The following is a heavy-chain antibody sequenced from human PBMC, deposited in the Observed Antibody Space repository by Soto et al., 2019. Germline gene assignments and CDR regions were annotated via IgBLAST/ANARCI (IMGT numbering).Heavy chain of an antibody. CDR2: IYYSGST. CDR1: GGSVSSGSYY. V-gene: IGHV4-61*01. D-gene: IGHD3-22*01. Sequence: QVQLQESGPGLVKPSETLSLTCTVSGGSVSSGSYYWSWIRQPPGKGLEWIGYIYYSGSTNYNPSLKSRVTISVDTSKNQFALKLSSVTAADTAVYYCARGNGFLLDYYDSSGYPLYFDYWGQGTLVTVSS. J-gene: IGHJ4*02. CDR3: ARGNGFLLDYYDSSGYPLYFDY.